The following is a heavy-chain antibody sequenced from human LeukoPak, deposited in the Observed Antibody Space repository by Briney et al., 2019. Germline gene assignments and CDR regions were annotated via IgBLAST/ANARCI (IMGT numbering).Heavy chain of an antibody. D-gene: IGHD6-19*01. J-gene: IGHJ4*02. CDR2: IYHSGST. V-gene: IGHV4-4*02. CDR3: ARSRGDSTGWYTFDY. Sequence: PSETLSLTCAVSGGSISSSNWWSWVRQPPGKGLEWIGEIYHSGSTNYNPSLKSRVTISLDTSNNQFSLKLTSVTAADTAVYYCARSRGDSTGWYTFDYWGQGTLVTVSS. CDR1: GGSISSSNW.